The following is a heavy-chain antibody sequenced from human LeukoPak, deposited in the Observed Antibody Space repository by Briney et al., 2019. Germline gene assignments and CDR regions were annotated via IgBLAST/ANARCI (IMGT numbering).Heavy chain of an antibody. D-gene: IGHD3-16*01. V-gene: IGHV3-9*01. CDR3: AKGNMMGYYFDC. CDR2: ISWNSGSR. CDR1: GFAFDDNA. J-gene: IGHJ4*02. Sequence: GGSLRLSCAASGFAFDDNAMHWVRQAPGKGLEWVSGISWNSGSRGYVDSVRGRFTISRDNAKNTLYLQLTSLRAEDTAFYYCAKGNMMGYYFDCWGEGTLVTVYS.